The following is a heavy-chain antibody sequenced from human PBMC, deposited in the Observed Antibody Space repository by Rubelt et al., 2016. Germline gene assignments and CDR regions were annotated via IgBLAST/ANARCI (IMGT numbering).Heavy chain of an antibody. Sequence: QVQLQQWGAGLLKPSETLSLTCAVYGGSFSGYYWSWIRQPPGKGLEWIGEINHSGSTNYNPSPKVRVTISGDASKNRFSPKLSSLTAADTAGYYCVPDIVLMVYAAWGQGTLVTVSS. D-gene: IGHD2-8*01. CDR2: INHSGST. J-gene: IGHJ5*02. CDR3: VPDIVLMVYAA. V-gene: IGHV4-34*01. CDR1: GGSFSGYY.